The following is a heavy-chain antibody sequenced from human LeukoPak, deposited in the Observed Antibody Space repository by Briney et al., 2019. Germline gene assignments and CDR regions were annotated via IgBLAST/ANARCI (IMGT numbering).Heavy chain of an antibody. CDR2: INHSGST. CDR1: GGSFSGYY. CDR3: ARGASFYCSSTSCYAHPPGYYYYMDV. D-gene: IGHD2-2*01. V-gene: IGHV4-34*01. Sequence: SETLSLTCAVYGGSFSGYYWSWIRQPPGKGLEWIGEINHSGSTNYNPSLKSRVTISVDTSKNQFSLKLSSVTAADTAVYYCARGASFYCSSTSCYAHPPGYYYYMDVWGKGTSATVSS. J-gene: IGHJ6*03.